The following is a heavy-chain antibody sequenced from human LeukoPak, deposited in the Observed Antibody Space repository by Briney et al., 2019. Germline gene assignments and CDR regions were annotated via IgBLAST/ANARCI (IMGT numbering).Heavy chain of an antibody. J-gene: IGHJ4*02. D-gene: IGHD2-2*01. Sequence: GGSLRLSCAASGFTFSSYAMSWVRQAPGKGLEWVSAISGSGGSTYYADSVKGRFTISRDNSKNTLYLQMNSLRAEDTAVYYCAKVLTGYCGSTSCPFDYWGQGTLVTVSS. CDR1: GFTFSSYA. CDR2: ISGSGGST. CDR3: AKVLTGYCGSTSCPFDY. V-gene: IGHV3-23*01.